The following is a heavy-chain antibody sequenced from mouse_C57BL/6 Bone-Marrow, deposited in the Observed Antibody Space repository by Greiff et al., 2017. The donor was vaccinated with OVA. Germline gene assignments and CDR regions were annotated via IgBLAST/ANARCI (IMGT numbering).Heavy chain of an antibody. D-gene: IGHD2-4*01. CDR1: GYSITSGYY. CDR2: ISYDGSN. J-gene: IGHJ2*01. Sequence: ESGPGLVKPSQSLSLTCSVTGYSITSGYYWNWIRQFPGNKLEWMGYISYDGSNNYNPSLKNRISITRDTSKNQFFLKLNSVTTEDTATYYCARIGLRRWGYYFDYWGQGTTLTVAS. CDR3: ARIGLRRWGYYFDY. V-gene: IGHV3-6*01.